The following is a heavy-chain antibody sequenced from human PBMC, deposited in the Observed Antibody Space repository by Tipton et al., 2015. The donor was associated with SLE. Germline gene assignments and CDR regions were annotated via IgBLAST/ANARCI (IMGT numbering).Heavy chain of an antibody. CDR2: INPKSGGT. J-gene: IGHJ4*02. CDR3: VSTLTDYYFDS. V-gene: IGHV1-2*02. Sequence: QLVQSGPEVKKPGTSVKVSCKASGYTFTDYYMHWVRQAPGQGLEWMGWINPKSGGTNYEQKFQGRVSMTRDTSISTAYMELSRLRSDDTAVYYCVSTLTDYYFDSWGQGTLVTVSS. CDR1: GYTFTDYY. D-gene: IGHD3/OR15-3a*01.